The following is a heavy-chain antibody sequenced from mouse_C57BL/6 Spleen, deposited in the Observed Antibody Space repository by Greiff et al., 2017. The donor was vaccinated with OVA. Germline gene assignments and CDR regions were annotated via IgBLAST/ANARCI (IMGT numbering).Heavy chain of an antibody. CDR1: GFTFSSYG. J-gene: IGHJ2*01. CDR2: ISSGGSYT. CDR3: ARRLTGDYFDY. V-gene: IGHV5-6*02. Sequence: EVMLVESGGDLVKPGGSLKLSCAASGFTFSSYGMSWVRQTPDKRLEWVATISSGGSYTYYPDSVKGRFTISRDNAKNTLYLQMSSLKSEDTAMYYCARRLTGDYFDYWGQGTTLTVSS. D-gene: IGHD4-1*01.